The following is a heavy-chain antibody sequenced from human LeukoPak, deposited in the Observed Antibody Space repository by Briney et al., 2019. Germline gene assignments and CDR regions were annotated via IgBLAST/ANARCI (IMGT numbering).Heavy chain of an antibody. J-gene: IGHJ4*02. D-gene: IGHD3-3*01. Sequence: PGGSLRLSCAASGFTFSSYSMNWVRQAPGKGLEWVSSISSSSSYIYYADSVKGRFTISRDNAKNSLYLQMNSLRAEDTAVYYCARDLRFLEWLFRFDYWGQGTLVTVSS. CDR2: ISSSSSYI. V-gene: IGHV3-21*01. CDR3: ARDLRFLEWLFRFDY. CDR1: GFTFSSYS.